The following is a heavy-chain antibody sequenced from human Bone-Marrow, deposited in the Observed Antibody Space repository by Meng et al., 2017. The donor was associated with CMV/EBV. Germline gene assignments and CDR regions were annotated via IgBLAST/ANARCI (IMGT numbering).Heavy chain of an antibody. CDR3: ARGYVRFDY. Sequence: GESLKISCAASGFTFSSYWMHWVRQAPGKGLVWVSRINSDGSSTSYADSVKGRFTTSRDNAKNSLYLQMNSLRAEDTAVYYCARGYVRFDYWGQGTLVTFSS. D-gene: IGHD1-14*01. V-gene: IGHV3-74*01. CDR1: GFTFSSYW. J-gene: IGHJ4*02. CDR2: INSDGSST.